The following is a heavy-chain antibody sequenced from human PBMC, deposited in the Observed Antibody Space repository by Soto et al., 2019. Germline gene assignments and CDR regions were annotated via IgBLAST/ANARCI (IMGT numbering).Heavy chain of an antibody. D-gene: IGHD6-13*01. Sequence: PGGSLRLSCAASSFTFSNAWMNWVRQAPGKGLEWVGRIKSKTDGGTTDYAAPVKGRFTISRDDSKNTLYLQMNSLKTEDTAVYYCTTDHLGAGTALWYYYYGIDVWGQGTTVTGSS. CDR1: SFTFSNAW. CDR2: IKSKTDGGTT. J-gene: IGHJ6*02. V-gene: IGHV3-15*07. CDR3: TTDHLGAGTALWYYYYGIDV.